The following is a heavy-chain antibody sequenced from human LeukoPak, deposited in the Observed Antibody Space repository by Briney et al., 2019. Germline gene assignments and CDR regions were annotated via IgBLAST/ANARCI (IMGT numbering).Heavy chain of an antibody. J-gene: IGHJ4*02. D-gene: IGHD1-14*01. V-gene: IGHV3-21*04. CDR2: ISTVSTYT. Sequence: GGSLRLSCAPSGFTFSDYSMSWVRQAPGKGLEWVASISTVSTYTFYGDSVKGRFTISRDNAKNSLYLQMNSLRAEDTALYYCAKDIATGNRLYYFDYWGQGTLVTVSS. CDR1: GFTFSDYS. CDR3: AKDIATGNRLYYFDY.